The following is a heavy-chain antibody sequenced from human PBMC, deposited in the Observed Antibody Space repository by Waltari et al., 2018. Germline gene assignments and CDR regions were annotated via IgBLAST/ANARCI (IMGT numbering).Heavy chain of an antibody. Sequence: QVQLQESGPGLVKPSETLSLTCAVSGYSISSGYYWGWIRQPPGKGLEWIGSIYHSGSTYYNPSLKSRVTISVDTSKNQFSLKLSSVTAADTAMYYCARQNDYGDYWGQGTLVTVSS. J-gene: IGHJ4*02. CDR1: GYSISSGYY. CDR3: ARQNDYGDY. CDR2: IYHSGST. V-gene: IGHV4-38-2*01.